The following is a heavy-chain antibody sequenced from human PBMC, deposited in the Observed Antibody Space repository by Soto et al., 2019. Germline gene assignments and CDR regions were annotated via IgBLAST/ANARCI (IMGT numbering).Heavy chain of an antibody. CDR3: ARERNCSGGSCYPLSGYYYYYMDV. CDR2: INHSGST. V-gene: IGHV4-34*01. CDR1: GGSFSGYY. Sequence: SETLSLTCAVYGGSFSGYYWSWIRQPPGKGLEWIGEINHSGSTNYDPSLKSRVTISVDTSKNQFSLKLSSVTAADTAVYYCARERNCSGGSCYPLSGYYYYYMDVWGKGTTVTVSS. D-gene: IGHD2-15*01. J-gene: IGHJ6*03.